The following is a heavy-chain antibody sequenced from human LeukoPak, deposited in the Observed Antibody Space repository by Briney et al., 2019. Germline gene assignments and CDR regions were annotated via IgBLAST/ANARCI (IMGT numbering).Heavy chain of an antibody. CDR1: GGSISSSSYY. J-gene: IGHJ6*02. V-gene: IGHV4-61*05. CDR2: IYYSGST. Sequence: SETLSLTCTVSGGSISSSSYYWGWIRQPPGKGLEWIGYIYYSGSTNYNPSLKSRVTISVDTSKNQFSLKLSSVTAADTAVYYCARLMFYCSSTSCYRYYYYGMDVWGQGTTVTVSS. D-gene: IGHD2-2*02. CDR3: ARLMFYCSSTSCYRYYYYGMDV.